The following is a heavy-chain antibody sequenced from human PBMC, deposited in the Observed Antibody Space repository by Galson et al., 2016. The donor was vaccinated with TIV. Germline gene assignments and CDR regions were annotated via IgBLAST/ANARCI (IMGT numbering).Heavy chain of an antibody. V-gene: IGHV3-23*01. J-gene: IGHJ6*02. CDR3: TKVPSSGFSYYYGLDV. CDR2: ISGGGGGT. CDR1: GFTFSIFA. D-gene: IGHD3-22*01. Sequence: SLRLSCAASGFTFSIFAMTWVRQAPGMGLEWVSAISGGGGGTYYADSVKGRFTISRDNSENTLFLQMNSLRAEDTAVYYCTKVPSSGFSYYYGLDVWGQGTTVTVSS.